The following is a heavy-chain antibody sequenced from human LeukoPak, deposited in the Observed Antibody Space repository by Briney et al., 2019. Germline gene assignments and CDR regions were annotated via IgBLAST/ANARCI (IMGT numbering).Heavy chain of an antibody. D-gene: IGHD3-22*01. V-gene: IGHV3-23*01. Sequence: GGSLRLSCAASGFTFSSYAMSWVRQAPGKGLEWVSAISGSGGSTYYADSVKGRFTISRDNSKNTLYLQMNSLRAEDTAVYYCAKDPGGYYDSSGFGYWGQGTLVTVSS. CDR3: AKDPGGYYDSSGFGY. CDR2: ISGSGGST. J-gene: IGHJ4*02. CDR1: GFTFSSYA.